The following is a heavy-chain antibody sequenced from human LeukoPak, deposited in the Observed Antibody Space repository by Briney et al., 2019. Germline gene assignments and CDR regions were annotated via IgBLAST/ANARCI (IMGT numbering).Heavy chain of an antibody. CDR1: GGSISSYY. CDR2: IYYSGST. CDR3: ARGQGPYSSGWYGRYFDY. V-gene: IGHV4-59*12. Sequence: SETLSLTCTVSGGSISSYYWSWIRQPPGKGLEWIGYIYYSGSTNYNPSLKSRVTISVDTSKNQFSLKLSSVTAADTAVYYCARGQGPYSSGWYGRYFDYWGQGTLVTVSS. J-gene: IGHJ4*02. D-gene: IGHD6-19*01.